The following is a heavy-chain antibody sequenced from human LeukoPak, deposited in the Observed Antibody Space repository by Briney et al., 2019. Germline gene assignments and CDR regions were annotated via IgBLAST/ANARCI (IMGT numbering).Heavy chain of an antibody. J-gene: IGHJ6*03. D-gene: IGHD4-17*01. CDR3: ALSPPYATYYYYYMDV. CDR2: TIPIFGTA. V-gene: IGHV1-69*05. Sequence: SVKVSCKASGGTFSSYAISWVRQAPGQGLEWMGGTIPIFGTANYAQKFQGRVTITTDESTSTAYMELSSLRSEDTAVYYCALSPPYATYYYYYMDVWGKGTTVTVSS. CDR1: GGTFSSYA.